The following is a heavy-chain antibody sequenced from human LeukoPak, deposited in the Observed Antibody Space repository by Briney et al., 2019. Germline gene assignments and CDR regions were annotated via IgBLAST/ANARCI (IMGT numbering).Heavy chain of an antibody. D-gene: IGHD3-22*01. CDR1: GYTFTSYG. Sequence: ASVKVSCKASGYTFTSYGISWVRQAPGQGLEWMGWISAYNGNTNYAQKLQGRVTMTTDTSTSTAYMELRSLRSDDTAGYYCARGRYDYYDSSGYYPDAFDIWGQGTMVTVSS. V-gene: IGHV1-18*01. J-gene: IGHJ3*02. CDR3: ARGRYDYYDSSGYYPDAFDI. CDR2: ISAYNGNT.